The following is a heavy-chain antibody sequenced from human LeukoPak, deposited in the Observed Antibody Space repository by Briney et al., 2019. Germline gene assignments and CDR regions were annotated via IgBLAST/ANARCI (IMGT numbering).Heavy chain of an antibody. V-gene: IGHV3-33*01. CDR2: IWYDGSNK. D-gene: IGHD3-22*01. CDR3: ARDQYYYDSSDAFDI. CDR1: EFTFSSYG. Sequence: GGSLRLSCAASEFTFSSYGMHWVRQAPGKGLEWVAVIWYDGSNKYYADSVKGRFTISRDNSKNTLYLQMNSLRAEDTAVYYCARDQYYYDSSDAFDIWGQGTMVTVSS. J-gene: IGHJ3*02.